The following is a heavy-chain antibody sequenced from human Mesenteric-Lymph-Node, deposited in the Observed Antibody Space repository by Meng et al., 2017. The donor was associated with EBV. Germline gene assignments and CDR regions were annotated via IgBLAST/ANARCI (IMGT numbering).Heavy chain of an antibody. CDR3: ARDNSGDDTWWFDP. Sequence: QVQLVQSGAEVKKPGASVKVSCKASGYTFTSHYMHWVRQAPGQGLEWMGLINPSGGGTIYAQKFQGRVTMTRDTSANTDYMELTSLRSEDTAIYYCARDNSGDDTWWFDPWGQGTLVTVSS. CDR1: GYTFTSHY. D-gene: IGHD5-12*01. V-gene: IGHV1-46*01. CDR2: INPSGGGT. J-gene: IGHJ5*02.